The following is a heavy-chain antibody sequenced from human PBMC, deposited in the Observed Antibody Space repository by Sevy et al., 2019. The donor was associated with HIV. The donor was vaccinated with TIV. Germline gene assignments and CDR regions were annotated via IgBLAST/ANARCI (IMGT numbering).Heavy chain of an antibody. CDR1: GFTFSSYA. J-gene: IGHJ4*02. V-gene: IGHV3-30-3*01. D-gene: IGHD2-2*01. CDR2: ISYDGSNK. Sequence: GGSLRLSCAASGFTFSSYAMHWVRQAPGKGLEWVAVISYDGSNKYYADSVKGRFTISRDNSKNTLYLQMNSLRGEDTAVYYCARAKPLYCSSTSCYEERSYFDYWGQGTLVTVSS. CDR3: ARAKPLYCSSTSCYEERSYFDY.